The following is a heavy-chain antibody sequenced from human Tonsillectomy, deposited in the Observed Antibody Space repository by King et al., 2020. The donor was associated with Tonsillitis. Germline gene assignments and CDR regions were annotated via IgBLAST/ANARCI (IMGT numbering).Heavy chain of an antibody. D-gene: IGHD3-22*01. CDR3: GREGGDDHRGYYPPDY. CDR2: IIPILGTT. V-gene: IGHV1-69*01. J-gene: IGHJ4*02. Sequence: VQLVESGAEVKKPGSSVKVSCKASGGTFSSYAISWVRQAPGQGLEWMGVIIPILGTTNYAQKFQGRVMLTADESTGTAYMQMSSLRSEDTAVYYCGREGGDDHRGYYPPDYWGQGTLVTVSS. CDR1: GGTFSSYA.